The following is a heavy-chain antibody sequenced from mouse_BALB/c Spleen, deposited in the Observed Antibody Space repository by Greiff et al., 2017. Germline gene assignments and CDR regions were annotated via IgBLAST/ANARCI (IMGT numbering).Heavy chain of an antibody. CDR3: ARTPLHYAIDY. CDR1: GYTFTSYW. J-gene: IGHJ4*01. V-gene: IGHV1S81*02. CDR2: INPSNGRT. Sequence: QVQLQQSGAELVKPGASVKLSCKASGYTFTSYWMHWVKQRPGQGLEWIGEINPSNGRTNYNEKFKSKATLTVDKSSSTAYMQLSSLTSEDSAVYDCARTPLHYAIDYWGQGTSVTVSA.